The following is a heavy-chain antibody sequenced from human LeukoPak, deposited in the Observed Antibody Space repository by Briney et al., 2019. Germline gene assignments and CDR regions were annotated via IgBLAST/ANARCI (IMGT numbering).Heavy chain of an antibody. J-gene: IGHJ4*02. CDR3: ARGDGQGIAAAGLFDY. V-gene: IGHV3-30*04. CDR1: GFTFSSYA. D-gene: IGHD6-13*01. Sequence: GRSLRLPCAASGFTFSSYAMHWVRQAPGKGLEWVAVISYDGSNKYYADSVKGRFTISRDNSKNTLYLQMNSLRAEDTAVYYCARGDGQGIAAAGLFDYWGQGTLVTVSS. CDR2: ISYDGSNK.